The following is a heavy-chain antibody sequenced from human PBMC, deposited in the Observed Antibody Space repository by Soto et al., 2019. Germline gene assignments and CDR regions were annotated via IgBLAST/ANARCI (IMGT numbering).Heavy chain of an antibody. Sequence: QITVRESGPTLVKPTQTLTLSFTLSGFSINTGGVGVGWMRQPPGKAPEWLAILYWNDDKWYSPSLSYRLSVTKDACENRVVLTMTLLDPSDTGTYYCAKRRAISNKLFFDHLGQGALVTVSS. CDR3: AKRRAISNKLFFDH. V-gene: IGHV2-5*01. J-gene: IGHJ4*02. CDR2: LYWNDDK. CDR1: GFSINTGGVG. D-gene: IGHD4-4*01.